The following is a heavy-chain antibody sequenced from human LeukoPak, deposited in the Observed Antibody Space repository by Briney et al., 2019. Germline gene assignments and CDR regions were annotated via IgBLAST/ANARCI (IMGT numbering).Heavy chain of an antibody. Sequence: AASAKVSCMASGYTFISYGISWVRQAPGQGLEWMGWISAYNGNTNYAQKLQGRVTMTTDTSTSTAYMELRSLRSDDTAVYYCARGPPTGTFDYWGQGTLVTVSS. D-gene: IGHD2-8*02. J-gene: IGHJ4*02. V-gene: IGHV1-18*04. CDR3: ARGPPTGTFDY. CDR1: GYTFISYG. CDR2: ISAYNGNT.